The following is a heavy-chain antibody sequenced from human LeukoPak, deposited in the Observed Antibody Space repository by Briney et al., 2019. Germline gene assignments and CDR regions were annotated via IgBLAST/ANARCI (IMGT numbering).Heavy chain of an antibody. D-gene: IGHD2-15*01. J-gene: IGHJ5*02. V-gene: IGHV3-66*01. CDR3: AREARYCSGGSCGEADNWFDP. CDR1: GFTVSSNY. Sequence: GGSLRLSCAASGFTVSSNYMSWVRQAPGKGLEWVSVIYSGGSTYYADSVKGRFTISRDNSKNTLYLQMNSLRAEDTAVYYCAREARYCSGGSCGEADNWFDPWGQGTLVTVSS. CDR2: IYSGGST.